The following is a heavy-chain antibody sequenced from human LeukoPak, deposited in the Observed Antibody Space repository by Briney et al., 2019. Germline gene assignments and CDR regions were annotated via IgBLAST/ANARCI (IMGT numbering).Heavy chain of an antibody. V-gene: IGHV1-46*01. CDR1: GYTFTNYY. D-gene: IGHD3-10*01. Sequence: ASVKVSCKASGYTFTNYYMHWVRQAPGQGLEWMGLINPGGGNTNYAQNFQGRVTMTRDTSISTAYMELSRLRSDDTAVYYCARDLDRYGSGSYYNTFDYWGQGTLVTVSS. CDR3: ARDLDRYGSGSYYNTFDY. CDR2: INPGGGNT. J-gene: IGHJ4*02.